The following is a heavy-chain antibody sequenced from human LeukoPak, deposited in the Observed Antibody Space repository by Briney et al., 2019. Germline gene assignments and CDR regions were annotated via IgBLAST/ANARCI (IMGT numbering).Heavy chain of an antibody. Sequence: GESLKISCKGSGYRFTSYWIGWVRQMPGKGLEWMGIIYPGDSDTRYSPSFQGQVTISADKSISTAYLQWSSLEASDTAMYYCARLGRGYCTNGVCYPYYYYYYMDVWGKGATVTVSS. V-gene: IGHV5-51*01. CDR1: GYRFTSYW. CDR2: IYPGDSDT. J-gene: IGHJ6*03. CDR3: ARLGRGYCTNGVCYPYYYYYYMDV. D-gene: IGHD2-8*01.